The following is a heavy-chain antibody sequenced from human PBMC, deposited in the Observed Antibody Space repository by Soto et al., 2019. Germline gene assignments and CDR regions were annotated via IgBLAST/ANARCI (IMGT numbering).Heavy chain of an antibody. J-gene: IGHJ6*03. CDR3: ARLGQLAGRQYYYYMDV. Sequence: SETLSLTCTVSGGSISSSSYYWGWIRQPPGKGLEWIGSIYYSGSTYYNPSLKSRVTISVDTSKNQFSLKLSSVTAADTAVYYCARLGQLAGRQYYYYMDVWGKGTTVTVSS. CDR2: IYYSGST. CDR1: GGSISSSSYY. V-gene: IGHV4-39*01. D-gene: IGHD6-13*01.